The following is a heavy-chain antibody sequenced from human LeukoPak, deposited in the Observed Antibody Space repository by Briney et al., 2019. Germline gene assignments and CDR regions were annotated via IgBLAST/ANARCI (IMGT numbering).Heavy chain of an antibody. J-gene: IGHJ6*03. CDR3: ARTGGSLGYYYYMDG. V-gene: IGHV3-21*01. Sequence: PGGSLGLSCAASGYIFSSYSMNWVRQAPGKGLEWVSSISSSSSYMYYADSVKGRFTISRDKAKNALYLQMNSLRAEDTAVYYCARTGGSLGYYYYMDGWGKGTTVTVSS. CDR2: ISSSSSYM. CDR1: GYIFSSYS. D-gene: IGHD2-15*01.